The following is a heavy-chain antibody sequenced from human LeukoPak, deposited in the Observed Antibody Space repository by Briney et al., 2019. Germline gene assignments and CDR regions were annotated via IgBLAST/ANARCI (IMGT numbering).Heavy chain of an antibody. CDR2: IYYSGST. Sequence: SETLSLTCAVSGYSISSSNWWGWIRQPPGKGLEWIGYIYYSGSTNYNPSLKSRVTMSVDTSKNQFSLKLSSVTALDTAVYYCARIREAALSALTDWGQGTLVTVSS. D-gene: IGHD6-6*01. CDR1: GYSISSSNW. V-gene: IGHV4-28*06. CDR3: ARIREAALSALTD. J-gene: IGHJ4*02.